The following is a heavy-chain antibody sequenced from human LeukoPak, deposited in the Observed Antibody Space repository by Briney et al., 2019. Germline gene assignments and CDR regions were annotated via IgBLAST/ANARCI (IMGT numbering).Heavy chain of an antibody. Sequence: PGGSLRLSCAASGFTFSSQWMSWVRQAPGKGLEWVANIKRDGSAEYYVDSVEGRFTISRDNAKNSLYLQMNSLRAEDTAVYFCARDSNWSLDYWGQGTLVTVSS. J-gene: IGHJ4*02. D-gene: IGHD1-1*01. CDR3: ARDSNWSLDY. CDR2: IKRDGSAE. V-gene: IGHV3-7*01. CDR1: GFTFSSQW.